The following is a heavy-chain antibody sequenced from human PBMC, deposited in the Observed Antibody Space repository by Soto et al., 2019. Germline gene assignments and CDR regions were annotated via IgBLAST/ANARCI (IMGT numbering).Heavy chain of an antibody. CDR2: IYYSGST. V-gene: IGHV4-59*01. J-gene: IGHJ4*02. Sequence: SETLSLTCTVSGGSISSYYWSWIRQPPGKGLEWIGYIYYSGSTNYNPSLKSRVTISVDTSKNQFSLKLSSVTAADTAVYYCARSSSSSKFLDYWGQGTLVTVS. CDR3: ARSSSSSKFLDY. D-gene: IGHD6-6*01. CDR1: GGSISSYY.